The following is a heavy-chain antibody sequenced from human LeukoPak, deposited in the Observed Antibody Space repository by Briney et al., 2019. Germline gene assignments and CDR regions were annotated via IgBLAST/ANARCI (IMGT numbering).Heavy chain of an antibody. CDR2: ISSSGSTI. D-gene: IGHD5-18*01. CDR3: ARDSRDTAYDY. J-gene: IGHJ4*02. CDR1: GFTFSDYY. V-gene: IGHV3-11*01. Sequence: GGSLRLSCAASGFTFSDYYMSWIRQAPGKGLEWVSYISSSGSTIYYADSVKGRFTISRDNAKNSLYLQMNSLGAEDTAVYYCARDSRDTAYDYWGQGTLVTVSS.